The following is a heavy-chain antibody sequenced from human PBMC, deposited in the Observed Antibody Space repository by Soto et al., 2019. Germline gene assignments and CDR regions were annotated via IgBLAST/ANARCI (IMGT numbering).Heavy chain of an antibody. V-gene: IGHV4-38-2*02. D-gene: IGHD4-17*01. CDR2: IYHSGST. Sequence: SETLSLTCAVSGYSISSGYYWGWIRQPPGKGLEWIGSIYHSGSTYYNPSLKSRVTISVDTSKNQFSLKLSSVTAADTAVYYCARDARLRGIGFDPWGQGTLVTV. J-gene: IGHJ5*02. CDR3: ARDARLRGIGFDP. CDR1: GYSISSGYY.